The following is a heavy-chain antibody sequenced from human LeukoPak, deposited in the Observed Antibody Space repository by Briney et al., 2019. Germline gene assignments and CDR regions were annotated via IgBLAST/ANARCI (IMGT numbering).Heavy chain of an antibody. CDR2: IYYSGSP. J-gene: IGHJ4*02. V-gene: IGHV4-39*01. Sequence: PSETLSLTCTVSGGSISSSIYYWGWIRQPPGKGLEWIGRIYYSGSPYYNPSLKSRVTISVDTSKNQFSLKLSSVTAADTAVYYCARQLAAAGHFDYWGQGTLVTVCS. D-gene: IGHD6-13*01. CDR1: GGSISSSIYY. CDR3: ARQLAAAGHFDY.